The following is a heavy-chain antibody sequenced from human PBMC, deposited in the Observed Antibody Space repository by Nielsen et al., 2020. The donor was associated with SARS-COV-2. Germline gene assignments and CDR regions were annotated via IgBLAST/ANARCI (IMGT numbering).Heavy chain of an antibody. J-gene: IGHJ4*02. Sequence: SETLSLTCTVSGGSISSSSYYWGWIRQPPGKGLEWIGSIYYSGSTYYNPSLKSRVTISVDTSKNQFSLKLSSVTAADTAVYYCARDRGTPYDSSGYIFDYWGQGTLVTVSS. CDR1: GGSISSSSYY. V-gene: IGHV4-39*02. CDR3: ARDRGTPYDSSGYIFDY. CDR2: IYYSGST. D-gene: IGHD3-22*01.